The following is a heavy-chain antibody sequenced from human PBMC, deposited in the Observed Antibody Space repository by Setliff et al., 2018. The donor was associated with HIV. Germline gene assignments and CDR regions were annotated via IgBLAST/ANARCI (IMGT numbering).Heavy chain of an antibody. D-gene: IGHD1-1*01. Sequence: SVKVSCKAYGGTFSSYAITWVRQAPGQGLECMGGIIPMLGITNYAQKFQGRLTITADEDTGTAYMELSSLRSEDTAVYYCATRGRDLGFDYWGQGTLVTVSS. CDR1: GGTFSSYA. J-gene: IGHJ4*02. V-gene: IGHV1-69*10. CDR2: IIPMLGIT. CDR3: ATRGRDLGFDY.